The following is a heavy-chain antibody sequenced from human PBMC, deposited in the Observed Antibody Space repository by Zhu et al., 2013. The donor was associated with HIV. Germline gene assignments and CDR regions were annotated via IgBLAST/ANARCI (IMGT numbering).Heavy chain of an antibody. Sequence: QVQLVQSGAEVKKPGASVKVSCKASGYTFTSYGISWVRQAPGQGLEWMGWISAYNGNTNYAQKLQGRVTMTTDTSTSTAYMELRSLRSDDTAVYYCARDYLRYSGSSTYYYYGMDVWGQGTTVTVSS. V-gene: IGHV1-18*01. CDR3: ARDYLRYSGSSTYYYYGMDV. D-gene: IGHD1-26*01. J-gene: IGHJ6*02. CDR1: GYTFTSYG. CDR2: ISAYNGNT.